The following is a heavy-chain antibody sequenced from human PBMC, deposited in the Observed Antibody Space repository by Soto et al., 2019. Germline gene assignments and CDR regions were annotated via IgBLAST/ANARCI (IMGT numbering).Heavy chain of an antibody. CDR3: ARAAGRSKHLPYSFDP. CDR1: GYAFTTSA. V-gene: IGHV1-3*01. J-gene: IGHJ5*02. D-gene: IGHD6-13*01. CDR2: INPATGDT. Sequence: QVHLVQSGAEVQKPGASVRISCQASGYAFTTSAIHWVRQAPGQSLEWMGWINPATGDTKYSQNVRGRVTFALDTSATTAYLDLRSLASLDTAVYYCARAAGRSKHLPYSFDPWGQGTLVTVSS.